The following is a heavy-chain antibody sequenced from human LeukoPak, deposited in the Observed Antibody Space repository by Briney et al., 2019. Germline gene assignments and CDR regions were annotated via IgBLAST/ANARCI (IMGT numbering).Heavy chain of an antibody. CDR1: GGSFSNLY. D-gene: IGHD6-13*01. V-gene: IGHV4-34*01. CDR2: INHRGST. CDR3: ASLILIAAGSDF. Sequence: PSETLSLTCAVYGGSFSNLYWSWLRQPPGKGLEWIGEINHRGSTTYNPSLKSRVTISIDTSMNQFSLQLTSVTAADTAVYYCASLILIAAGSDFWGQGNLVTVSS. J-gene: IGHJ4*02.